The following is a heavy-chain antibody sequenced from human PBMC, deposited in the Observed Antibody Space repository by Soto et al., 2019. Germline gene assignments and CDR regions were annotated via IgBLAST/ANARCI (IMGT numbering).Heavy chain of an antibody. CDR1: GFTFSSYA. D-gene: IGHD2-15*01. J-gene: IGHJ6*03. Sequence: EVQLLESGGGLVQPGGSLRLSCAASGFTFSSYAMSWVRQAPGKWLEWVSAISGSGGSTYYADSVKGRFTISRDNSKNTLYLQMNSLRAEDTAVYYCAKDGRVAETLYYMDVWGKGTTVTVSS. V-gene: IGHV3-23*01. CDR3: AKDGRVAETLYYMDV. CDR2: ISGSGGST.